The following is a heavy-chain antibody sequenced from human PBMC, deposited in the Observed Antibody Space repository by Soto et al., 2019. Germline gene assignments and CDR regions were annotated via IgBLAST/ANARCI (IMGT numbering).Heavy chain of an antibody. CDR3: ARDRYGKYYFDY. Sequence: EVQLVKTGGGLIQPGGSLRLSCAASGFTVSSNYMSWVRQAPGKGLEWVSVIYSGGSTYYADSVKGRFTISRDNSKNTLYLQMNSLRAEDTAVYYCARDRYGKYYFDYWGQGTLVTVSS. CDR1: GFTVSSNY. J-gene: IGHJ4*02. V-gene: IGHV3-53*02. CDR2: IYSGGST. D-gene: IGHD3-9*01.